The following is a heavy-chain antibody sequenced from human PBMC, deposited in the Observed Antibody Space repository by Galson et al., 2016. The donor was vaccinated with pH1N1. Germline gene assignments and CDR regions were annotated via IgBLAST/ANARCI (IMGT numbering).Heavy chain of an antibody. CDR1: GFMFSNYG. D-gene: IGHD5-12*01. V-gene: IGHV3-30*18. J-gene: IGHJ4*02. CDR3: AKDPSSGYEYVYFEY. CDR2: ISYDGSIK. Sequence: SLRLSCAASGFMFSNYGMHWVRQAPGKGLEWVALISYDGSIKYYADSVKGRFTISRDNSKSTLYLQLNSLRAEDTALYYCAKDPSSGYEYVYFEYWGQGTPVTVSS.